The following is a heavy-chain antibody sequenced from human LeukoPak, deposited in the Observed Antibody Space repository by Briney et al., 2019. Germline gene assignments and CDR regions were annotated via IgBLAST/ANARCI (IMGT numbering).Heavy chain of an antibody. D-gene: IGHD2-2*01. CDR2: ISAYSGDT. Sequence: ASVKVSCKASGYTFTDYYMHWVRQAPGQGLEWMGWISAYSGDTIYAQKLQGRVTMTTDTSTSTAYMELRSLISDDTAVYYCARDFTPYRSSTSCSWFDRLGQGTLVTVSS. CDR3: ARDFTPYRSSTSCSWFDR. CDR1: GYTFTDYY. J-gene: IGHJ5*02. V-gene: IGHV1-18*04.